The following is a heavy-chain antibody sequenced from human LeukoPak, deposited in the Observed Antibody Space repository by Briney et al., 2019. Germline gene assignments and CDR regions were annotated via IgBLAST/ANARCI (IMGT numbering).Heavy chain of an antibody. D-gene: IGHD6-6*01. CDR2: FDPEDGET. J-gene: IGHJ4*02. CDR1: GYTLTELS. Sequence: ASVKVSCNVSGYTLTELSMHWVRQAPGKGLEWMGGFDPEDGETIYAQKFQGRVTITRNTSISTAYMELSSLRSEDTAVYYCARVRDSSSSGLGYWGQGTLVTVSS. CDR3: ARVRDSSSSGLGY. V-gene: IGHV1-24*01.